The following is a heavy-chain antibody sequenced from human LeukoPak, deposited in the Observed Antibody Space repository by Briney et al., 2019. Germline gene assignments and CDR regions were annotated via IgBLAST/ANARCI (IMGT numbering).Heavy chain of an antibody. D-gene: IGHD3-22*01. Sequence: ASVKVSCKASGYTFTSYHMHWVRQAPGQGLEWMGIINPSGGTTNYAQKFRGRVTMTRDMSTSTVYMELSSLRSEDTAVYYCARVKFRITMIVDNKGTLDYWGQGTLVTVSS. V-gene: IGHV1-46*01. J-gene: IGHJ4*02. CDR1: GYTFTSYH. CDR2: INPSGGTT. CDR3: ARVKFRITMIVDNKGTLDY.